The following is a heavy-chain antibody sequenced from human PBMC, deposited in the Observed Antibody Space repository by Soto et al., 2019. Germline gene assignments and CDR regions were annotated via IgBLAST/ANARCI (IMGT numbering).Heavy chain of an antibody. CDR3: VRRHVSATGIDWFDP. CDR1: GYTFTNYG. J-gene: IGHJ5*02. V-gene: IGHV1-3*01. Sequence: QVQLVQSGTEVKKPGASVKVSCEASGYTFTNYGIHWVRQAPGQRLEWMGWLNAANGDTKYSPKFQGRVTITRDTSASTAYMELSSLRSEDTAVYYCVRRHVSATGIDWFDPWGQGTLVTVSS. D-gene: IGHD6-13*01. CDR2: LNAANGDT.